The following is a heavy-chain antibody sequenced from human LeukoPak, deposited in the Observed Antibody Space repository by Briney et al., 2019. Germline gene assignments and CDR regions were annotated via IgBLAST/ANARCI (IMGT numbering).Heavy chain of an antibody. CDR3: AKGNADYDFWSGPTYNWFDP. CDR2: ISGSGGST. V-gene: IGHV3-23*01. J-gene: IGHJ5*02. D-gene: IGHD3-3*01. Sequence: PGASLRLSCAASGFTFSSYAMSWVRLAPGKGLEWVSAISGSGGSTYYADSVKGRFTISRDNSKNTLYLQMNSLRAEDTAVYYCAKGNADYDFWSGPTYNWFDPWGQGTLVTVSS. CDR1: GFTFSSYA.